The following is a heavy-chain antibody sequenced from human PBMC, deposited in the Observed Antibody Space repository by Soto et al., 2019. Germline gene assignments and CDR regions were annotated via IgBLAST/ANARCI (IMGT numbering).Heavy chain of an antibody. D-gene: IGHD2-15*01. CDR1: GFSLSTSVVG. J-gene: IGHJ4*02. CDR3: AQRRNVELGPLRLFDD. V-gene: IGHV2-5*02. Sequence: QITLKESGPTLVKPTQTLTLTCTFSGFSLSTSVVGVGWIRPPPGEALEWLALIYWDDDTRYSPSLKSRLTITKDTSKNQVVLTTTDLDPVSPATYFWAQRRNVELGPLRLFDDWGQGPQVTVSS. CDR2: IYWDDDT.